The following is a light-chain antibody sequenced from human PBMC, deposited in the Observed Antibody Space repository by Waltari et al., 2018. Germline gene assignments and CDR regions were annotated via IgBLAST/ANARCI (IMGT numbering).Light chain of an antibody. CDR3: MQALQTPGT. Sequence: DIVMTQSPLSLPVTPGEPASISCRSSQSLLHSNGYNYLDWYLQTPGQSPQLLIYLGSNRASGVPDRFSGSGSGTDCTLKISRVEAEDVGVYYCMQALQTPGTFGQGTRLEIK. V-gene: IGKV2-28*01. CDR2: LGS. CDR1: QSLLHSNGYNY. J-gene: IGKJ5*01.